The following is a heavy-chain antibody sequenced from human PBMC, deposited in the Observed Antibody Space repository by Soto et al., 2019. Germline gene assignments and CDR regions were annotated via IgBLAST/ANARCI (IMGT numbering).Heavy chain of an antibody. V-gene: IGHV4-4*07. CDR3: ARAFGTTQYNWLAP. D-gene: IGHD1-1*01. Sequence: ETLSLTCTVASASISSYSGSWIRQPAGKGLEWIGRIYTSGSTNYNPSLKSRVTMSVDTSKNQFSLKLSSVTAADTAVYYCARAFGTTQYNWLAPWGKGTLVTVAS. J-gene: IGHJ1*01. CDR1: SASISSYS. CDR2: IYTSGST.